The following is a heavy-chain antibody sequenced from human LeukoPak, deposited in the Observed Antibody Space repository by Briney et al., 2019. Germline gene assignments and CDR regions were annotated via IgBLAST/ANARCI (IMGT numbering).Heavy chain of an antibody. CDR3: ARDHIVVVPAAPLKDY. Sequence: GGSLRLSCAASGFTFSNYWMSWVRQAPGKGLEWVANINQDESEKYYVDSVKGRFTISRDNARNSLYLQMNSLRAEDTAVYYCARDHIVVVPAAPLKDYWGQGTLVTVSS. CDR2: INQDESEK. J-gene: IGHJ4*02. D-gene: IGHD2-2*01. V-gene: IGHV3-7*01. CDR1: GFTFSNYW.